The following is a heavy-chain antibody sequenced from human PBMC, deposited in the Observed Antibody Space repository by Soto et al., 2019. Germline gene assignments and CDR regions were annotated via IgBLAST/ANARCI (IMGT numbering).Heavy chain of an antibody. D-gene: IGHD2-15*01. CDR3: ARALCGGGSCYPVGY. Sequence: QVQLQESGPGLVKPSETLSLTCTVSGGSISSYYWSWIRQPPGKGLEWIGYIYYSGSTNYNPSLKIRVTISVDTSKDQFSLKLSSVTAADTAVYYCARALCGGGSCYPVGYWGQGTLVTVSS. CDR2: IYYSGST. V-gene: IGHV4-59*01. CDR1: GGSISSYY. J-gene: IGHJ4*02.